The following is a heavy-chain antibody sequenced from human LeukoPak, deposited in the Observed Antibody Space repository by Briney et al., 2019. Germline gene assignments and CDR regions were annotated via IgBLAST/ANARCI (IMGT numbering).Heavy chain of an antibody. CDR1: GGSINSYY. CDR3: ARDQSGSYYYYYGMDV. J-gene: IGHJ6*02. D-gene: IGHD1-26*01. V-gene: IGHV4-59*01. CDR2: IYYSGST. Sequence: KSSETLSLTCTVSGGSINSYYWSWIRQPPGKGLEWIGYIYYSGSTNYNPSLKSRVTISVDTSKNQFSLKLSSVTAADTAVYYCARDQSGSYYYYYGMDVWGQGTTVTVSS.